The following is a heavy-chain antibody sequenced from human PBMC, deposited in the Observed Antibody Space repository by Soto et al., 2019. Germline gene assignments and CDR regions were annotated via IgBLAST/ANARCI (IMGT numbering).Heavy chain of an antibody. Sequence: PSETLSLTCNVCGGSVSSGYYYWSWIRQPPGKGLEWLGSIYYNGNTKYNPSLKGRVTISLDTSKNQFSLSLSSVTAADTAFYYCPIDYIGTGVIPPTTSFYYYYHVAGWVQGNTVAVSS. CDR1: GGSVSSGYYY. V-gene: IGHV4-61*01. CDR3: PIDYIGTGVIPPTTSFYYYYHVAG. CDR2: IYYNGNT. D-gene: IGHD2-2*01. J-gene: IGHJ6*02.